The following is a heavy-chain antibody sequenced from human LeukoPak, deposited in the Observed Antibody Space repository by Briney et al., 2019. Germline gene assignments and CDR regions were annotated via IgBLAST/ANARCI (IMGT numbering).Heavy chain of an antibody. CDR1: GGSISSYY. V-gene: IGHV4-59*08. CDR2: IYYSGST. J-gene: IGHJ2*01. Sequence: PSETLFLTRTVSGGSISSYYWSWIWQPPGKGLEWIGYIYYSGSTNYNPSLKSRVTITVDTSKNQFSLKLSSMTAADTAVYYCARGVKIEYSSSSRNWYFDLWGRGTLVTVSS. CDR3: ARGVKIEYSSSSRNWYFDL. D-gene: IGHD6-6*01.